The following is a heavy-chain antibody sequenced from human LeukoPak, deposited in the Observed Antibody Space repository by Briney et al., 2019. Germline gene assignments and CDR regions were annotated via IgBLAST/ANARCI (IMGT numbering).Heavy chain of an antibody. Sequence: ASVKVSCKASGYTFTSYGISWVRQAPGQGLEWMGWISAYNGNTNYAQKLQGRVTMTTDTSTSTAYMELRSLRSDDTAVYYCARGRIPKNLVITGVKDYYLDHWGQGTLVTVSS. D-gene: IGHD2/OR15-2a*01. V-gene: IGHV1-18*01. J-gene: IGHJ4*02. CDR1: GYTFTSYG. CDR2: ISAYNGNT. CDR3: ARGRIPKNLVITGVKDYYLDH.